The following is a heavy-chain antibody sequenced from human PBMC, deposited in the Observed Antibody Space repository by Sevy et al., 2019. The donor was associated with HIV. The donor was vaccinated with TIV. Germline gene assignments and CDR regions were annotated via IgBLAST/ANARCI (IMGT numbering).Heavy chain of an antibody. J-gene: IGHJ4*02. CDR3: ARDDGNYYFHY. V-gene: IGHV3-7*01. CDR1: GFTFSKYW. Sequence: GESLKISCAASGFTFSKYWMGWVRQAPGKGLEWVANIKQDAGQKYYVDSVKGRFTISRDNAKNSVYLQMNSLRAEDTAVYFCARDDGNYYFHYWGQGTLVTVSS. CDR2: IKQDAGQK. D-gene: IGHD1-7*01.